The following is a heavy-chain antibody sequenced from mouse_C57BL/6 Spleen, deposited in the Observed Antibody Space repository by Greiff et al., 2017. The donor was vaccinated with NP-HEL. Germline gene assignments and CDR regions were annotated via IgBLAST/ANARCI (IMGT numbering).Heavy chain of an antibody. CDR2: FYPGSGSI. CDR1: GYTFTEYT. CDR3: ARHEGDYYGSSYDAMDY. D-gene: IGHD1-1*01. Sequence: VQLQQSGAELVKPGASVKLSCKASGYTFTEYTIHWVKQRSGQGLEWIGWFYPGSGSIKYNEKFKDKATLTADKSSSTVYMELSRLTSEDSAVYFCARHEGDYYGSSYDAMDYWGQGTSVTVSS. J-gene: IGHJ4*01. V-gene: IGHV1-62-2*01.